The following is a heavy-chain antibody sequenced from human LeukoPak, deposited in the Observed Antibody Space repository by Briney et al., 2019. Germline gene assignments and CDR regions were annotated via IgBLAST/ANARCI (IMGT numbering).Heavy chain of an antibody. D-gene: IGHD4-17*01. J-gene: IGHJ4*02. V-gene: IGHV3-23*01. CDR3: AKDHAYGDYLTN. CDR2: ISGSGGST. Sequence: PGGSLGLSCAASGFTFSSYAMSWVRQAPGKGLEWVSAISGSGGSTYYADSVKGRFTISRDNSKNTLYLQMNSLRAEDTAVYYCAKDHAYGDYLTNWGQGTLVTVSS. CDR1: GFTFSSYA.